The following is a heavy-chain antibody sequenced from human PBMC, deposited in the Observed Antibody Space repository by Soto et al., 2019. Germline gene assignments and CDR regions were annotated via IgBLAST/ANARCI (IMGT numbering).Heavy chain of an antibody. D-gene: IGHD6-19*01. CDR1: GFSLSTRGVA. J-gene: IGHJ4*02. V-gene: IGHV2-5*02. CDR3: AHDSSDWYGFDY. Sequence: QITLKESGPTLVKPTQTLTLTCTFSGFSLSTRGVAVGWIRQPPGKALEWLALIYWDDDTRYSPSLKSRLTITKDTSKNQVVLTMTNIDLVDTGTYFCAHDSSDWYGFDYWGQGTLVTVSS. CDR2: IYWDDDT.